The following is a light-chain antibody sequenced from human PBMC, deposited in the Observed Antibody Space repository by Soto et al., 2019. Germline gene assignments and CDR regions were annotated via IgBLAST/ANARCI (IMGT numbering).Light chain of an antibody. CDR2: GAS. J-gene: IGKJ4*01. Sequence: IVLTQPPGTLSLSPGERATLSCRASQSVSSSYLAWYQQKPGQAPRLLIYGASSRATGIPDRFSGSGSGTDFTLTISRLEPEDFAVYYCQQYGSSPLLTFGGGTKVDI. V-gene: IGKV3-20*01. CDR3: QQYGSSPLLT. CDR1: QSVSSSY.